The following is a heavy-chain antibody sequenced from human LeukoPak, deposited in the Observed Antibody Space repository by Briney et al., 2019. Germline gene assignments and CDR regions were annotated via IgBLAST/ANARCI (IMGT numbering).Heavy chain of an antibody. CDR3: AKDSLADIDY. Sequence: TVGSLRLSCAASGFIFSTYGMYWVRQAPGKGLSWVAFIRHDGSIKNYADSVKGRSTISRDNSKNTLYLQMNSLRAEDTAVYYCAKDSLADIDYWGQGTLVTVSS. V-gene: IGHV3-30*02. J-gene: IGHJ4*02. CDR2: IRHDGSIK. D-gene: IGHD3-16*01. CDR1: GFIFSTYG.